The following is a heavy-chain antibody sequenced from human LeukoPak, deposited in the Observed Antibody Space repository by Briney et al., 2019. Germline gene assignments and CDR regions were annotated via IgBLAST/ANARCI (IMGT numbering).Heavy chain of an antibody. CDR1: GGSISSYY. CDR3: ARDLGDFWSGHNWFDP. V-gene: IGHV4-59*01. D-gene: IGHD3-3*01. J-gene: IGHJ5*02. CDR2: IYYSGST. Sequence: SETLSLTCTVSGGSISSYYWSWIRQPPGKGLEWIGYIYYSGSTNYNPSLKSRVTISVDTSKNQFSLKLSSVTAADTAVYYCARDLGDFWSGHNWFDPWGQGTLVTVSS.